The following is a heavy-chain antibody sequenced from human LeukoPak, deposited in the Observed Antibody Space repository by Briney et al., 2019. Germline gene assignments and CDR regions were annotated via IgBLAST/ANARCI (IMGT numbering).Heavy chain of an antibody. CDR2: INHSGSA. V-gene: IGHV4-34*01. Sequence: PSETLSLTCAVYGGSFSGYYWSWIRQPPGKGLEWIGEINHSGSANYNPSLKSRVTISVDTSKNQFSLKLSSVTAADTAVYYCARRNYDFWSGYYNPLKYAFDIWGQGTMVTVSS. J-gene: IGHJ3*02. CDR3: ARRNYDFWSGYYNPLKYAFDI. D-gene: IGHD3-3*01. CDR1: GGSFSGYY.